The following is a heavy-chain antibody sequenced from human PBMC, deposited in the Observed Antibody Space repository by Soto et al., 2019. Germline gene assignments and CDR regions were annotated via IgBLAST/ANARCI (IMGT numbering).Heavy chain of an antibody. CDR3: ARRSTAGADEYYYYYMDV. CDR1: GYTFTSYD. D-gene: IGHD4-17*01. V-gene: IGHV1-8*01. Sequence: ASVKVSCKASGYTFTSYDINWVRQATGQGLEWMGWMNPNSGNTGYAQKFQGRVTMTRNASISTAYMELSSLRSEDTAVYYCARRSTAGADEYYYYYMDVWGKGTTVTVSS. CDR2: MNPNSGNT. J-gene: IGHJ6*03.